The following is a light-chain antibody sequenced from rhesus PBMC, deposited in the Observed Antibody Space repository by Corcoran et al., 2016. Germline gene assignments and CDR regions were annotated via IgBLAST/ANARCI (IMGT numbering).Light chain of an antibody. CDR3: LQHNSYPLT. Sequence: DIQMTQSPSSLSASVGDTVTITCRASQGISSYLNWFQQKLGKAPKLLIYDASSLESGVPSRFSGSGSGTYFTLTISSLQPEDFAAYYCLQHNSYPLTFGGGTKVEIK. CDR1: QGISSY. V-gene: IGKV1-28*03. CDR2: DAS. J-gene: IGKJ4*01.